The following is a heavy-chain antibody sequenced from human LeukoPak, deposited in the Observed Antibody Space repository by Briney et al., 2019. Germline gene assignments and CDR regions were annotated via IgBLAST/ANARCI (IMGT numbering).Heavy chain of an antibody. V-gene: IGHV3-30-3*01. CDR3: ARDFAWLADY. Sequence: GGSLRLSCAASGFTFSRYAMHWVRQAPGKGLEWVAVISKDGTNKCYADSVKGRFTISRDNSKNTLYLQMDSLRAEDTAVYYCARDFAWLADYWGQGTLVTVSS. CDR1: GFTFSRYA. J-gene: IGHJ4*02. CDR2: ISKDGTNK. D-gene: IGHD6-19*01.